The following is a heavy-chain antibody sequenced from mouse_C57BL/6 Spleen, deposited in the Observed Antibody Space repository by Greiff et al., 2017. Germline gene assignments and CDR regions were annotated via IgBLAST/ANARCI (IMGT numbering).Heavy chain of an antibody. V-gene: IGHV1-64*01. CDR3: ANRFYDGYSRYSMDY. D-gene: IGHD2-3*01. Sequence: QVQLQQPGAELVKPGASVKLSCKASGYTFTSYWMHWVKPRPGQGLEWIGMIHPNSGSTNYNEKFKSKATLTVDKSSSTAYMQLSSLTSEASAVYNCANRFYDGYSRYSMDYWGQGTSVTVSS. CDR2: IHPNSGST. CDR1: GYTFTSYW. J-gene: IGHJ4*01.